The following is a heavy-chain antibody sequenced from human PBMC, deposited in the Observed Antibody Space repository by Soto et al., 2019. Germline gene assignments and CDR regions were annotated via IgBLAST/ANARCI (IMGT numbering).Heavy chain of an antibody. CDR1: GGTFSSYG. V-gene: IGHV1-69*06. D-gene: IGHD5-18*01. Sequence: VQLVQSGAEVKKPGSSVSVSCKTSGGTFSSYGMNWVRQAPGQGLEWMGGIIPILDTTNYAQKVQGRLTITADKSTSTASMELSSLRSEDTAVYYCVRSRGYSYSYMGEGYYYAMDVWGQGTTVTVSS. CDR2: IIPILDTT. CDR3: VRSRGYSYSYMGEGYYYAMDV. J-gene: IGHJ6*02.